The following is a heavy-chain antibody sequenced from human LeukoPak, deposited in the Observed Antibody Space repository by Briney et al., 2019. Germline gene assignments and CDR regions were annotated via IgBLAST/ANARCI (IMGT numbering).Heavy chain of an antibody. CDR1: GGSISSYY. CDR2: IYTSGST. V-gene: IGHV4-4*07. D-gene: IGHD3-10*01. J-gene: IGHJ4*02. Sequence: SETLSLTCTVSGGSISSYYWSWIRQPAGKGLEWIGRIYTSGSTNYNPSLKSRVTMSVDTSKNQFSLKLSSVTAADTAVYYCALITMVRGVIDYWGQGTLVTVSS. CDR3: ALITMVRGVIDY.